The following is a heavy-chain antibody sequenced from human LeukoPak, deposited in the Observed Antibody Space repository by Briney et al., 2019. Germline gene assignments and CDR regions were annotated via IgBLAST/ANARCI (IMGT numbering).Heavy chain of an antibody. CDR3: ARGRDGDYDPDY. CDR2: ISSSSSTI. Sequence: GGSLRLSCAASGFTFSSYSMNWVRQAPGKGLEWVSYISSSSSTICYADSVKGRFTISRDNAKNSLYLQMNSLRAEDTAVYYCARGRDGDYDPDYWGQGTLVTVSS. D-gene: IGHD4-17*01. V-gene: IGHV3-48*04. J-gene: IGHJ4*02. CDR1: GFTFSSYS.